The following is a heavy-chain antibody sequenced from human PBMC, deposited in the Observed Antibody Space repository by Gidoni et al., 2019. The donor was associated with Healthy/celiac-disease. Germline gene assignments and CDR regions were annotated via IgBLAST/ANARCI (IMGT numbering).Heavy chain of an antibody. D-gene: IGHD1-26*01. Sequence: QVQLQESGPGLVKPSETLSLPCTVPGGSISSYYWSWIRQPPGKGLEWIGYIYYSGSTNYNPSLKSRVIISVDTSKNQFSLKLSSVTAADTAVYYCARDLGSGSYSYWGQGTLVTVSS. J-gene: IGHJ4*02. V-gene: IGHV4-59*01. CDR2: IYYSGST. CDR1: GGSISSYY. CDR3: ARDLGSGSYSY.